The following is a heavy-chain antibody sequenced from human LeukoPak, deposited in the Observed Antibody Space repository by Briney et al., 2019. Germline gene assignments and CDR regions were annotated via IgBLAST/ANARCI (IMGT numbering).Heavy chain of an antibody. D-gene: IGHD3-10*01. CDR3: ARDLPYYMNAFDI. CDR2: IYYSGST. J-gene: IGHJ3*02. Sequence: SETLSLTCTVSGGSISSYYWSWIRQPPGKGLEWIGYIYYSGSTNYNPSLKSRVTISVDTSKNQFSLKLSSVTAADTAVYYCARDLPYYMNAFDIWGQGTMVTVSS. V-gene: IGHV4-59*01. CDR1: GGSISSYY.